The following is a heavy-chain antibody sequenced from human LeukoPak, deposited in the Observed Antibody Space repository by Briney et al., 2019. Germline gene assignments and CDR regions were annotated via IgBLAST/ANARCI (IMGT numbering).Heavy chain of an antibody. Sequence: SETLSLTCAVYGGSFSGYYWSWIRQPPGKGLEWIGEINHSGSTNYNPSLKSRVTMSVDTSKNQFSLKLSSVAAADTAVYYCARVGLGGISFFDLWGQGTLVTVSS. D-gene: IGHD4-23*01. V-gene: IGHV4-34*01. CDR3: ARVGLGGISFFDL. CDR2: INHSGST. J-gene: IGHJ5*02. CDR1: GGSFSGYY.